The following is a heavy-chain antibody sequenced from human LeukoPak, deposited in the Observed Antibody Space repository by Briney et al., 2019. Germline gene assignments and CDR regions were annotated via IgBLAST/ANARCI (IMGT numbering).Heavy chain of an antibody. V-gene: IGHV4-39*07. J-gene: IGHJ4*02. CDR3: ARVVVVATVHYSDY. D-gene: IGHD2-15*01. CDR1: GGSISSSSYY. Sequence: SETLSLTCIVSGGSISSSSYYWGWVRQPPGKGLEWIGSMYFSGSTYYNAALKIRLTISVDTSKNQFSLKLSSVTAADTAVYYCARVVVVATVHYSDYWGQGTLVTVSS. CDR2: MYFSGST.